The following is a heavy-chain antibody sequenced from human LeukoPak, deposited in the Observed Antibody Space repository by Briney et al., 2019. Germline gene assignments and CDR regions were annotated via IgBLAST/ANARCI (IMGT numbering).Heavy chain of an antibody. V-gene: IGHV4-59*01. J-gene: IGHJ4*02. CDR3: AREYSSFEY. CDR2: INYSGST. Sequence: SETLSLTCTVSGGSISTYYWSWIRQAPGKGLEWIGYINYSGSTDYNPSLKSRVTISVDTSKNQLFLKMRSVTAADTAVYYCAREYSSFEYWGQGTLVTVSS. D-gene: IGHD6-13*01. CDR1: GGSISTYY.